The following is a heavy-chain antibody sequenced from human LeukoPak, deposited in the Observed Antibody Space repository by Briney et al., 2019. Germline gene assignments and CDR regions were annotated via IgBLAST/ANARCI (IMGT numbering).Heavy chain of an antibody. J-gene: IGHJ4*02. Sequence: GGSLRLSCVASGFTFTNYWMTWVRQAPGKGLEWVANMKQDGREKYYADSVKGRFTISRDNSKNTLYLEMNSLRAEDTAVYYCAKDIGSYYDYWGQGILVTVSS. D-gene: IGHD3-10*01. V-gene: IGHV3-7*01. CDR2: MKQDGREK. CDR1: GFTFTNYW. CDR3: AKDIGSYYDY.